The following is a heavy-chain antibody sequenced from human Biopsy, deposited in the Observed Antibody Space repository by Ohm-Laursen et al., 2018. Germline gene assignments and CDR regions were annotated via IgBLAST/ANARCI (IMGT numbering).Heavy chain of an antibody. J-gene: IGHJ4*02. D-gene: IGHD1-1*01. CDR2: FAPENGKT. V-gene: IGHV1-24*01. CDR1: GYTLNELS. CDR3: AADINVWNVNY. Sequence: GASVKVSCKVSGYTLNELSMNWVRQVPGKGLEWMGGFAPENGKTVYAQNFQARVSLTEDTSTDTAYMELRSLRSEDTAVYYCAADINVWNVNYWGQGTQVTVSS.